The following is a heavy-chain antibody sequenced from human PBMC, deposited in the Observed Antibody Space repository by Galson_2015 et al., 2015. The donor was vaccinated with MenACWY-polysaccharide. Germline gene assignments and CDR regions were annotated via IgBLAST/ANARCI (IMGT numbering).Heavy chain of an antibody. J-gene: IGHJ6*02. Sequence: SLRLSCAASGFSFSDYYMNWIRQAPGKGLEWVSYISSGGNTIYYADSVKGRFTISRDNAKNSLYLQMDSLRAEDTAVYYCASGIRDYYYYGMDVWGHGTTVMVSS. CDR2: ISSGGNTI. D-gene: IGHD3-10*01. V-gene: IGHV3-11*01. CDR1: GFSFSDYY. CDR3: ASGIRDYYYYGMDV.